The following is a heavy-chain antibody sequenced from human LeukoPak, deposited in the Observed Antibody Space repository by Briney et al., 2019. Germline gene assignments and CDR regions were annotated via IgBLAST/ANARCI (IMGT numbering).Heavy chain of an antibody. J-gene: IGHJ4*02. CDR1: GFTFSGYS. CDR2: ISSSSSYI. D-gene: IGHD6-19*01. V-gene: IGHV3-21*01. CDR3: ARGSGWLIDY. Sequence: GGSLRLSCAASGFTFSGYSMNWVRQAPGKGLEWVLSISSSSSYIFYADSVKGRFTISRDNAKNSLYLQMKSLRAEDTAVYYCARGSGWLIDYWGQGTLVTVSS.